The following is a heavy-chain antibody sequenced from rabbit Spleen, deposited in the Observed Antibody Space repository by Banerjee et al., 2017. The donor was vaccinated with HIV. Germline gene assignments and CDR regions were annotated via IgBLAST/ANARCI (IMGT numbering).Heavy chain of an antibody. J-gene: IGHJ3*01. D-gene: IGHD4-1*01. CDR3: VREVAAKFGL. CDR2: IDPVFGIT. Sequence: QEQLVESGGGLVRPEGSLKLSCKASGFDFSSYGVSWVRQAPGKGLEWIGYIDPVFGITYYANWVNGRFSISSHNAQNTLFLQLNSLTAADTATYFCVREVAAKFGLWGQGTLVTVS. V-gene: IGHV1S47*01. CDR1: GFDFSSYG.